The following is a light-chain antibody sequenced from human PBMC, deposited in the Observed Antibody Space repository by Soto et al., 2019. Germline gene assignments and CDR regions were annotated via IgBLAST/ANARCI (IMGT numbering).Light chain of an antibody. J-gene: IGKJ2*01. V-gene: IGKV3-15*01. CDR3: QQYNNRPYI. CDR2: EAS. Sequence: EIVMTQSPATLSVSPGEGATLSCRASQSVRSNLAWYQQKPGQAPRLLIFEASTRATDIPARFSGGGSGTEFTLTISSLQSEDSAVYYCQQYNNRPYIFGQGSRLEIK. CDR1: QSVRSN.